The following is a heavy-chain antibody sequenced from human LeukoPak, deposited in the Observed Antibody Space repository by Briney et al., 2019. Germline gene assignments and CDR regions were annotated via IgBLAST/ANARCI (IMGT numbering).Heavy chain of an antibody. CDR3: ARHAGYDSSGYDWFDP. CDR2: IYYSGST. J-gene: IGHJ5*02. Sequence: SETLSLTCTVSGGSISGGGYYWSWIRQPPGKGLEWIGYIYYSGSTSYNPSLKSRVTVSVDTSKNQFSLNLSSVTASDTAVYYCARHAGYDSSGYDWFDPWGQGTLVTVSS. V-gene: IGHV4-61*08. CDR1: GGSISGGGYY. D-gene: IGHD3-22*01.